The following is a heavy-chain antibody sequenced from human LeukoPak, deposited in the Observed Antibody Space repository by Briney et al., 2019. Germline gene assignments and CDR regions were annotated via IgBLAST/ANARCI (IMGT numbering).Heavy chain of an antibody. D-gene: IGHD3-10*01. V-gene: IGHV3-66*02. J-gene: IGHJ6*03. CDR2: IYDGGST. Sequence: GGSLRLYCAASGFTVSNNYMSWVRQAPGKGLEWVSIIYDGGSTYYADSVKGRFTISRDNSKNTLYLQMNSLRAEDTAVYYCAVHGSGTFYYLYYYMDVWGKGTTVTVSS. CDR3: AVHGSGTFYYLYYYMDV. CDR1: GFTVSNNY.